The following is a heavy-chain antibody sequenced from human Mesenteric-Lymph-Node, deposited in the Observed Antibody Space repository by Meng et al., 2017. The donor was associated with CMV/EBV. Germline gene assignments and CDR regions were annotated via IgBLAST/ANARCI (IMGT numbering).Heavy chain of an antibody. J-gene: IGHJ4*02. D-gene: IGHD3-10*01. CDR2: IKSNSDGGTA. Sequence: GGSLRLSCAASGFTFITAWMSWVRQAPGKGLEWVGRIKSNSDGGTADYAAPVKGRFTFSRDDSKNTFYLQMNSLKTEDTAVYYCAADDYGSGSYLFDYWGQGTLVTVSS. CDR1: GFTFITAW. V-gene: IGHV3-15*01. CDR3: AADDYGSGSYLFDY.